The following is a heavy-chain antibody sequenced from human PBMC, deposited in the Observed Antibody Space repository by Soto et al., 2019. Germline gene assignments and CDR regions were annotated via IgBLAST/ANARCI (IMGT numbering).Heavy chain of an antibody. CDR2: ISASGDNT. Sequence: GGSLRLSCAASGFTFSSYAMSWVRQAPGKGLEWVSGISASGDNTYYTDSVKGRFTISRDNSKNTLYLQMNTVRVEDKAVYYCADGGEWSFNFEYWGQGTLVTVSS. CDR1: GFTFSSYA. CDR3: ADGGEWSFNFEY. V-gene: IGHV3-23*01. D-gene: IGHD3-3*01. J-gene: IGHJ4*02.